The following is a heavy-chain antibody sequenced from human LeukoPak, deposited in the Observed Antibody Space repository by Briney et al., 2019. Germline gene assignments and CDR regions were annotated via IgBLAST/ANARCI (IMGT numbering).Heavy chain of an antibody. D-gene: IGHD3-22*01. J-gene: IGHJ5*02. Sequence: SETLSLTCAVYGGSFSDYYWSWIRQPPGKGLEWIGEINHSGSTNYNPSLKSRVTISVDTPKNQFSLKLSSVTAADTAVYYCARATYYYDSSGYYPLNWFDPWGQGTLVTVSS. CDR3: ARATYYYDSSGYYPLNWFDP. CDR1: GGSFSDYY. V-gene: IGHV4-34*01. CDR2: INHSGST.